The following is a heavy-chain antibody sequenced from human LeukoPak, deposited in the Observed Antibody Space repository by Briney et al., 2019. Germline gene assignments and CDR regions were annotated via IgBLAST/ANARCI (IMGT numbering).Heavy chain of an antibody. J-gene: IGHJ4*02. Sequence: GGSLRLSCAVSGFSVSNYYMSWVRQAPGKGLEWVSLIRGSGETFYADSAKGRFIISRDDSKNTVYLQMNSLRVEDTAVYYCVRSFYGDHPYWGQGTLVTVSS. CDR1: GFSVSNYY. CDR2: IRGSGET. D-gene: IGHD4-17*01. V-gene: IGHV3-66*02. CDR3: VRSFYGDHPY.